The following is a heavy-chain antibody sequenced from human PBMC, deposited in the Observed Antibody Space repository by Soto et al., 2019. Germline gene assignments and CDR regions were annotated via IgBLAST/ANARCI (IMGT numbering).Heavy chain of an antibody. D-gene: IGHD6-6*01. CDR1: GGSISSSSYY. V-gene: IGHV4-39*01. CDR2: IYSSGST. J-gene: IGHJ5*02. Sequence: QLQLQESGPGLVKPSETLSLTCIVSGGSISSSSYYWGWIRQPPGKGMEWIGSIYSSGSTYYNPSLKSRVTISVDTSKNQFSLKLSSVTAADTAVFYRARHRARKWFDPCGQGTLVTVSS. CDR3: ARHRARKWFDP.